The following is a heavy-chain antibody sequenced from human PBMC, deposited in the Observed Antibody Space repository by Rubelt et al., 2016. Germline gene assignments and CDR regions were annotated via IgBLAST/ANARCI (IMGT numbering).Heavy chain of an antibody. CDR3: ARDLPPFRRYNWNFPLDY. J-gene: IGHJ4*02. D-gene: IGHD1-7*01. V-gene: IGHV1-18*01. CDR1: GYTFTSYG. Sequence: QVQLVQSGAEVKKPGASVKVSCKASGYTFTSYGISWVRQAPGQGLEWMGWIRAYNGNTNYAQKLQGRCTMTTDTSTSTAYMELRSPRSDDTAVYYCARDLPPFRRYNWNFPLDYWGQGTLVTVSS. CDR2: IRAYNGNT.